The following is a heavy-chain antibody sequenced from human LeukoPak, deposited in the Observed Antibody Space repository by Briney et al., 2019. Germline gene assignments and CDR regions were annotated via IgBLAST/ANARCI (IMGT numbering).Heavy chain of an antibody. CDR3: ARQHDAFDI. J-gene: IGHJ3*02. CDR2: IIPIFGTA. CDR1: RGTFSSYA. Sequence: ASVKVSYKASRGTFSSYAISWVRQAPGQGLEWMGGIIPIFGTANYAQKFQGRVTMTRNTSISTAYMELSSLRSEDTAVYYCARQHDAFDIWGQGTMVTVSS. D-gene: IGHD6-13*01. V-gene: IGHV1-69*05.